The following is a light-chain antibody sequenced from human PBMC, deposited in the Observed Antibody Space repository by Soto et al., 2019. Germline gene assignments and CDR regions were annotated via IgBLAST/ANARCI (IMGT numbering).Light chain of an antibody. Sequence: EIGLTQSPGTLSLSPGERATLSCRASQSVTSNYLAWYQQKPGQAPRLLIYGASSRATGIPDRFSGSGSGTDFTLTISRLEPEDFAVYYCQQYGSSPLTFGGGTKV. CDR3: QQYGSSPLT. J-gene: IGKJ4*01. V-gene: IGKV3-20*01. CDR2: GAS. CDR1: QSVTSNY.